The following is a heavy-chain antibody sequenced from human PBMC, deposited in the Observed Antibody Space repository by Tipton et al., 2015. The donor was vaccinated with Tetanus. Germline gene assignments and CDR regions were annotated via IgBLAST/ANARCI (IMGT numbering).Heavy chain of an antibody. CDR3: ARHVEQLVPYYYYYMDV. CDR1: GGSINSSSYY. Sequence: TLSLTCTVSGGSINSSSYYWGWIRQPLGKGLEWIGSIYYSGSTYYNPSLKSRLTISVDTSKNQFSLKLSSVTAADTAVYYCARHVEQLVPYYYYYMDVWGEGTTVTVSS. D-gene: IGHD6-6*01. J-gene: IGHJ6*03. CDR2: IYYSGST. V-gene: IGHV4-39*01.